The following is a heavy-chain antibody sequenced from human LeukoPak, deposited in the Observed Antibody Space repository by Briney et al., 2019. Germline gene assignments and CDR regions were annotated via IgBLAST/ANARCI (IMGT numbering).Heavy chain of an antibody. Sequence: GGSLRLSCAASGFTFSSYGMHWVRQAPGKGLEWVAFIRYDGSNKYDADSVKGRFTISRDNSKNTLYLQMNSLRAEDTAVYYCAKDHRAYCGGDCVDFDYWGQGTLVTVSS. CDR2: IRYDGSNK. V-gene: IGHV3-30*02. D-gene: IGHD2-21*02. J-gene: IGHJ4*02. CDR3: AKDHRAYCGGDCVDFDY. CDR1: GFTFSSYG.